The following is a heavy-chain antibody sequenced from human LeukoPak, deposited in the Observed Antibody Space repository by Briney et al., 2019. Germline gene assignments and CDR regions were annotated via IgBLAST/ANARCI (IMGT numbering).Heavy chain of an antibody. CDR3: GRVFDL. V-gene: IGHV4-4*02. J-gene: IGHJ5*02. CDR1: GGSISRNYW. Sequence: PSGTLSLTCAVSGGSISRNYWWSWVRQPPGEGLEWIGEVSHSGSTIYNPSLKSRLTISVDTSKNQFSLELTSVTAADTAVYYCGRVFDLWGQGTLVTVSS. CDR2: VSHSGST.